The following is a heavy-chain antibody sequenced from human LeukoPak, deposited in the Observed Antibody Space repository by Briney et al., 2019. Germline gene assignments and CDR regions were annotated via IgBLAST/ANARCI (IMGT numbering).Heavy chain of an antibody. CDR3: ARVGSGFSYAYDI. CDR1: GGSISTYH. CDR2: IYYNGST. V-gene: IGHV4-59*01. Sequence: SETQSLTCTISGGSISTYHWTWIRQPPGKGLEWIGYIYYNGSTNSNPSLKSRITISVDTSKNQFSLKLNSVTAADTAVYYCARVGSGFSYAYDIWGQGTMVTVSS. J-gene: IGHJ3*02. D-gene: IGHD5-12*01.